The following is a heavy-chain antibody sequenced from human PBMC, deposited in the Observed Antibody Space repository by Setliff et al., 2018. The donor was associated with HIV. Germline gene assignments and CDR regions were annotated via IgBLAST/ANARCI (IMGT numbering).Heavy chain of an antibody. J-gene: IGHJ4*02. Sequence: CVASGFSIGDHYMDWVRQAPGKGLEWVGRTKNQANGLTTEYAASVQGRFTISRDESKNSLFLQMNSLSTEDTAVYYCARNQGNSFGQGFDYWGQGTLVTVSS. CDR1: GFSIGDHY. CDR3: ARNQGNSFGQGFDY. CDR2: TKNQANGLTT. D-gene: IGHD5-18*01. V-gene: IGHV3-72*01.